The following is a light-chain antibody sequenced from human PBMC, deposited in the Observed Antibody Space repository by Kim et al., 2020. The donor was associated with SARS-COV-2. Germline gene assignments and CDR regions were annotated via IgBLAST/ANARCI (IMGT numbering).Light chain of an antibody. J-gene: IGLJ3*02. CDR1: SSDIGNTNS. V-gene: IGLV2-14*03. CDR2: DVS. Sequence: QSALTQPASVSGSLGQSITISCSGSSSDIGNTNSVSWFQQYPGRVPKLLTHDVSVRSSGVSGRFSASKSDSTASLTISGLQAEDEAVYYCTSYTISNKWVFGGGTQLTVL. CDR3: TSYTISNKWV.